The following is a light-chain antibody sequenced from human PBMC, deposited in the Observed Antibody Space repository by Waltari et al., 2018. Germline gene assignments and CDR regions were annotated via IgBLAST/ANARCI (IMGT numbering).Light chain of an antibody. CDR3: QQYGSSPLT. Sequence: EIVLTQSPGTLSLSPGERATLSYRASQTVSSTYLAWYQQKPGQAPSLLIYGASSRATGIPDRFSGSDSGADFTLTISRLEPEDSAVYYCQQYGSSPLTFGGGTKVEIK. CDR2: GAS. V-gene: IGKV3-20*01. J-gene: IGKJ4*01. CDR1: QTVSSTY.